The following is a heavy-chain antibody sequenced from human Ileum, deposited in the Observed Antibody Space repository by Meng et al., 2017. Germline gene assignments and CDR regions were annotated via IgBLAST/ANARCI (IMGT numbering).Heavy chain of an antibody. V-gene: IGHV4-4*02. D-gene: IGHD6-13*01. J-gene: IGHJ5*02. CDR3: ARDLLGPTIAASGWFDP. Sequence: SETLSLTCAVSGGSISSDNWWSWVRQPPGKGLEWNGEIHHSGKTNYNPSLKSRVTMSVDKSTNQFSLDLRSVTDADTAMYFCARDLLGPTIAASGWFDPWGQGTLVTVSS. CDR1: GGSISSDNW. CDR2: IHHSGKT.